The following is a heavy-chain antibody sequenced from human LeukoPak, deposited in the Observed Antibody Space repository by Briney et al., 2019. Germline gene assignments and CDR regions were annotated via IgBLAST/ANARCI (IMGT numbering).Heavy chain of an antibody. CDR2: MNPNSGNT. D-gene: IGHD1-26*01. CDR1: EYTLTSYD. J-gene: IGHJ6*02. V-gene: IGHV1-8*01. CDR3: ARWVLLGPDSYYYGMDV. Sequence: ASVKVSCKASEYTLTSYDINRVQQATGQGLEWMGWMNPNSGNTGYAQKFQGRVTMTRNTSISTAYMELSSLRSEDTAVYYCARWVLLGPDSYYYGMDVWGQGTTVTVSS.